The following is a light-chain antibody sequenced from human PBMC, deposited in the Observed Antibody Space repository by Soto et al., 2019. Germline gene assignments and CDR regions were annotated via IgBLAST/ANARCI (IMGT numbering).Light chain of an antibody. CDR2: YMS. Sequence: EIVLTQSPATLSSSPGETATLSCRASQYVGTRLAWYQHKPGQAPRLLIYYMSKRATGIPARFSGSGSGTDFTLTISSLAPEDFAVYYCHQRQYWPPITSGQGTRLAIK. CDR3: HQRQYWPPIT. CDR1: QYVGTR. V-gene: IGKV3-11*01. J-gene: IGKJ5*01.